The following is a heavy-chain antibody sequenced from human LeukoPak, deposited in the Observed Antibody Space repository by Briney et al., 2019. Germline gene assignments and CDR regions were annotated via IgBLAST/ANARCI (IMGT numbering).Heavy chain of an antibody. Sequence: GGSLRLSCAASGFTFSNYKMNWVRQAPGKGLEWVSFISSGSSYIYYADSRKGRFTISRDNAKNSLFLQMNSLRAEDTAVYYCARERLGVVSGAYYYYGMDVWGQGTTVTV. CDR1: GFTFSNYK. CDR2: ISSGSSYI. CDR3: ARERLGVVSGAYYYYGMDV. V-gene: IGHV3-21*01. D-gene: IGHD2-2*01. J-gene: IGHJ6*02.